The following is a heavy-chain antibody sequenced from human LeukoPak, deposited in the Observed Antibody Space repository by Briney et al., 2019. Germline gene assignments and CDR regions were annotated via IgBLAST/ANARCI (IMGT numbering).Heavy chain of an antibody. V-gene: IGHV1-46*01. Sequence: ASVKVSCKASGYTFTSYYIHWVRQAPGQGLEWMGIINPSGGSTIYAQKFQGRVTMTRDMSTSTVYMELSRLRSDDTAVYYCARDSYGEAANDLDYWGQGTLVTVSS. CDR1: GYTFTSYY. CDR3: ARDSYGEAANDLDY. CDR2: INPSGGST. D-gene: IGHD1-1*01. J-gene: IGHJ4*02.